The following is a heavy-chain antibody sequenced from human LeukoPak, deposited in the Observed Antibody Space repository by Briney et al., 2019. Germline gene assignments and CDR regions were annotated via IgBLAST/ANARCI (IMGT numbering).Heavy chain of an antibody. CDR3: ARQVVVVPARPSWFDP. Sequence: TSETLSLTCAVYGGSFSGYYWSWIRRPPGKGLEWIGEINHSGSTYYNPSLKSRVTISVDTSKNQFSLKLSSVTAADTAVYYCARQVVVVPARPSWFDPWGQGTLVTVSS. V-gene: IGHV4-34*01. CDR2: INHSGST. J-gene: IGHJ5*02. CDR1: GGSFSGYY. D-gene: IGHD2-2*01.